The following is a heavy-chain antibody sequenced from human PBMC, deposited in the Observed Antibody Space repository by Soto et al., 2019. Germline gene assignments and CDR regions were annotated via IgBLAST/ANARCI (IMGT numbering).Heavy chain of an antibody. CDR2: IKSKTDGWTP. CDR3: TTGFWSGYYKW. V-gene: IGHV3-15*01. D-gene: IGHD3-3*01. Sequence: GGSLRLSCAASGFTFSNAWMSWVRQAPGKGLEWVGRIKSKTDGWTPDYAAPVKGRFTISRNDSKSTLYLQMNSLKTEDTAVYYCTTGFWSGYYKWWGQGTLVTVSS. CDR1: GFTFSNAW. J-gene: IGHJ4*02.